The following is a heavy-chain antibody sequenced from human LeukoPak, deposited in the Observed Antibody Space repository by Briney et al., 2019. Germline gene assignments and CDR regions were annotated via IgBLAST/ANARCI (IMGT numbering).Heavy chain of an antibody. CDR2: ISAYNGNT. Sequence: ASVKVSCKASGYTFATYGINWVRQAPGQGLEWMGWISAYNGNTNYAQKLQGRVTMTTDTSTSTAYMELRSLGSDDTAVYYCARGTGTTIDYYYYGMDVWGQGTTVTVSS. J-gene: IGHJ6*02. CDR1: GYTFATYG. V-gene: IGHV1-18*01. CDR3: ARGTGTTIDYYYYGMDV. D-gene: IGHD1-1*01.